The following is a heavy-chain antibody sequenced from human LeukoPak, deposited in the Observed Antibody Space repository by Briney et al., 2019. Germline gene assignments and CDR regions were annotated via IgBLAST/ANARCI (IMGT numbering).Heavy chain of an antibody. J-gene: IGHJ4*02. CDR3: AREGRGLFGVVIPLCY. Sequence: SVKVSCKASGGTFSNYAISWVRQAPGQGLKWMGGIIPIFGTANYAQKFQGRVTITTDESTSTAYMELSSLRSEDTAVYYCAREGRGLFGVVIPLCYWGQGTLVTVSS. D-gene: IGHD3-3*01. CDR1: GGTFSNYA. CDR2: IIPIFGTA. V-gene: IGHV1-69*05.